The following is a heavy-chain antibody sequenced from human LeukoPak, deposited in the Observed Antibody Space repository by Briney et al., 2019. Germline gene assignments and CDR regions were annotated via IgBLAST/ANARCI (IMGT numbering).Heavy chain of an antibody. CDR1: GGSISSGSYY. Sequence: PSQTLSLTCTVSGGSISSGSYYWSWLRQPAGKGLEWIGRIYTSGSTNYNPSLKSRVTISVDTSKNQFSLKLSSVTAADTAVYYCARADGQQLVSGAFDIWGQGTMVTVSS. J-gene: IGHJ3*02. CDR3: ARADGQQLVSGAFDI. V-gene: IGHV4-61*02. CDR2: IYTSGST. D-gene: IGHD6-13*01.